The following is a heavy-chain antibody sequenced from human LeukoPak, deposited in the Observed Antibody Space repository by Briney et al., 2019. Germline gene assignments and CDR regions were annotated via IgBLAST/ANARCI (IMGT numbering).Heavy chain of an antibody. V-gene: IGHV1-8*03. J-gene: IGHJ6*03. CDR1: GYTFTSYD. Sequence: GASVKVSCKASGYTFTSYDINWVRQATGQGLEWMGWMNPNSGNTGYAQKFQGRVTITRNTPISTAYMELSSLRSEDTAVYYCARGLHFHSSSDYYYYMDVWGKGTTVTVSS. CDR3: ARGLHFHSSSDYYYYMDV. CDR2: MNPNSGNT. D-gene: IGHD6-6*01.